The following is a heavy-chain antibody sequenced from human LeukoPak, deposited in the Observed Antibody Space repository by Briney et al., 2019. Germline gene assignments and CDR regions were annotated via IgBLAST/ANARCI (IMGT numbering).Heavy chain of an antibody. J-gene: IGHJ4*02. D-gene: IGHD1-26*01. CDR1: GGSFSGYY. V-gene: IGHV4-34*01. CDR3: ARQAGAIDY. Sequence: SETLSLTCAVYGGSFSGYYWSWIRQPPGKGLEWIGEINHSGSTYYNPSLKSRVTISVDTSKNQFSLKLSSVTAADTAVYYCARQAGAIDYWGQGTLVTVSS. CDR2: INHSGST.